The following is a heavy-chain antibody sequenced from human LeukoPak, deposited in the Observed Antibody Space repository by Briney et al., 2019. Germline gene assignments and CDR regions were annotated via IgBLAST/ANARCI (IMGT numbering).Heavy chain of an antibody. V-gene: IGHV3-23*01. J-gene: IGHJ4*02. CDR3: AKFEFGF. Sequence: GGSLRLSCAASGFSFGSSAMSWVRQAPGKGLEWVSSISGSGGSTYYADSVKGRFTISRDNSKNTLYLQMNSLRDEDTAVYYCAKFEFGFWGQGTLVTVSS. CDR2: ISGSGGST. CDR1: GFSFGSSA. D-gene: IGHD3-16*01.